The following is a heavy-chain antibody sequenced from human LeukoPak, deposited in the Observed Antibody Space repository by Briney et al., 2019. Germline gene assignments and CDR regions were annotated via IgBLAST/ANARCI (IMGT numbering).Heavy chain of an antibody. J-gene: IGHJ3*01. CDR3: ARDDYGDRNAFDV. Sequence: SETLSLTCTVSGGSISSGGYSWSWIRQPPGKGLEWIGYIYHSGSTYYNPSLKSRVTISVDTSKNQFSLKLSSVTAADTAVYFCARDDYGDRNAFDVWGQGTLVTVSS. CDR2: IYHSGST. D-gene: IGHD4-17*01. V-gene: IGHV4-30-2*01. CDR1: GGSISSGGYS.